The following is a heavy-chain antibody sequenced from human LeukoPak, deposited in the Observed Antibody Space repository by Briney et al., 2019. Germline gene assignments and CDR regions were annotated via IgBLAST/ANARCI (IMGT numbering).Heavy chain of an antibody. Sequence: ASVKVSCKASGGTFSSYAISWVRRAPGQGLEWMGRIIPILGIANYAQKFQGRVTITADKSTSTAYMELSSLRSEDTAVYYCETYYYDSSGYYSFDYWGQGTLVTVSS. V-gene: IGHV1-69*04. CDR1: GGTFSSYA. J-gene: IGHJ4*02. CDR3: ETYYYDSSGYYSFDY. CDR2: IIPILGIA. D-gene: IGHD3-22*01.